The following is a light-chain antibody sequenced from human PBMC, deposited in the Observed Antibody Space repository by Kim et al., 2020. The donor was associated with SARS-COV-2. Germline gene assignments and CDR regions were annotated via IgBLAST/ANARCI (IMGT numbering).Light chain of an antibody. V-gene: IGLV6-57*03. CDR3: QSYDSSSWV. CDR1: GGSIASNY. Sequence: KTVTISCPRSGGSIASNYVQWYQQRPGSAPTTVIYEDNQRPSGVPDRFSGSIDSSSNSASLTISGLKTEDETDYYCQSYDSSSWVFGGGTKLTVL. CDR2: EDN. J-gene: IGLJ3*02.